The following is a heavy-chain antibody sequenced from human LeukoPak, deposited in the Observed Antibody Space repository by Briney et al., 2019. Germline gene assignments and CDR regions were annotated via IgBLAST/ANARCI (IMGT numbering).Heavy chain of an antibody. CDR2: TSGSGGST. CDR3: AKDGSGSGSYFDY. J-gene: IGHJ4*02. V-gene: IGHV3-23*01. CDR1: GFTFSSYA. Sequence: GGSLRLSCAASGFTFSSYAMSWVRQAPGKVLERVSGTSGSGGSTYYAGSVKGRFTISRDNSKKTVHLQMNSLRAEDTAVYCCAKDGSGSGSYFDYWGQGTLVTVSS. D-gene: IGHD1-26*01.